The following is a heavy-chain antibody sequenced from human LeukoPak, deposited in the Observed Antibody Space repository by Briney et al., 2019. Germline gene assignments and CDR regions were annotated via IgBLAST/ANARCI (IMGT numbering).Heavy chain of an antibody. CDR3: ASVRRGFGESSKYYAYYYMGV. V-gene: IGHV4-4*08. Sequence: SETLSLTCTVSGGSISSYYWSWIRQPPGKGLEWFGYVYDSGTTNYNPSLKSRVTISLNTSKNQFSLELISVTAADTAVYYCASVRRGFGESSKYYAYYYMGVWGKGTTVTISS. J-gene: IGHJ6*03. CDR2: VYDSGTT. CDR1: GGSISSYY. D-gene: IGHD3-10*01.